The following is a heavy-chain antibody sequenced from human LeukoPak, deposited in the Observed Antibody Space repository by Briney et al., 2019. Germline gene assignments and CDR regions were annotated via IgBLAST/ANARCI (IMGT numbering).Heavy chain of an antibody. V-gene: IGHV3-21*01. J-gene: IGHJ4*02. CDR2: ISGTTTYI. D-gene: IGHD1-26*01. Sequence: PGGSLRLSCAASEFTFSSYTLNWARQAPGRGLEWISSISGTTTYIYYAGSVRGRFTISRDNAKNSLYLHMNSLRAEDTAVYYCAREVGATDDYWGQGTLVTVSS. CDR3: AREVGATDDY. CDR1: EFTFSSYT.